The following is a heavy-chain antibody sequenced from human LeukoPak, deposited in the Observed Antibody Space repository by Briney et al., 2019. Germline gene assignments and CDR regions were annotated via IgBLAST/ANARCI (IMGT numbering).Heavy chain of an antibody. CDR2: IIPIFGTA. D-gene: IGHD2-2*02. Sequence: SVKVSCKASGGTFSSYAISWVRQAPGQGLEWMGGIIPIFGTANHAQKFQGRVTITTDESTSTAHMELSSLRSEDTAVYYCANIGYCSSTSCYKDAFDIWGQGTMVTVSS. CDR1: GGTFSSYA. J-gene: IGHJ3*02. CDR3: ANIGYCSSTSCYKDAFDI. V-gene: IGHV1-69*05.